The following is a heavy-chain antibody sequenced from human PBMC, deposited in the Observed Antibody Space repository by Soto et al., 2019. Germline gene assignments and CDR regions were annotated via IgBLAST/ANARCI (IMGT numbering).Heavy chain of an antibody. V-gene: IGHV6-1*01. J-gene: IGHJ6*02. CDR3: LRDKTVNRGYGMYV. CDR1: GDSVSSNNVA. D-gene: IGHD4-17*01. CDR2: TNYRSKWYH. Sequence: SQTLSLTCASSGDSVSSNNVAWNWIRQSPSRGLEWLGRTNYRSKWYHDYAVSVKSRITINPDTSKNQYSLQLNAVTPEDTAVYYCLRDKTVNRGYGMYVWGQGTTVTVSS.